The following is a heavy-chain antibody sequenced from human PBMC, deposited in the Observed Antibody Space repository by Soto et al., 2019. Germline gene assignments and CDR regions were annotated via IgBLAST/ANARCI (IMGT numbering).Heavy chain of an antibody. Sequence: EASVKVSCKASGFTFTSSAVQWVRQARGQRLEWIGWIVVGSGNTNYAQKFQGRVSITADASTSTAYLELSSLRSEVSAVYYCARDYTSSYNYDSTNYGYFDFWGLGTLVTVSS. CDR1: GFTFTSSA. CDR2: IVVGSGNT. CDR3: ARDYTSSYNYDSTNYGYFDF. V-gene: IGHV1-58*01. J-gene: IGHJ4*02. D-gene: IGHD3-22*01.